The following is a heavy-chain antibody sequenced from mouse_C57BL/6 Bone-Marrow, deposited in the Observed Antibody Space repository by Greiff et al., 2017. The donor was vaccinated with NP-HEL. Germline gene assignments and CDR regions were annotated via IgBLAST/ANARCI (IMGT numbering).Heavy chain of an antibody. Sequence: VQLQQPGAELVKPGASVKLSCKASGYTFTSYWMHWVKQRPGQGLEWIGMIHPNSGSTNYNEKFKSKATLTVDKSSSTAYMQLSSLTSEDSAVYYCARYGYDYPYYFDYWGQGTTLTVSS. CDR3: ARYGYDYPYYFDY. CDR1: GYTFTSYW. J-gene: IGHJ2*01. V-gene: IGHV1-64*01. CDR2: IHPNSGST. D-gene: IGHD2-4*01.